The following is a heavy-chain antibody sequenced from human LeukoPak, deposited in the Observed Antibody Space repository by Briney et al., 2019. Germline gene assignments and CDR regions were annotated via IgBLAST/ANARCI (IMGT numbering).Heavy chain of an antibody. Sequence: GGSLRLSCAASGFTFSRYGMSWVRQAPGKGLEWVSAISGSGGSTYYADSVKGRFTISRDNSKNTLYLQMNSLRADDTAVYYCANAPGSAAGTAYWGQGTLVTVSS. J-gene: IGHJ4*02. CDR3: ANAPGSAAGTAY. CDR1: GFTFSRYG. CDR2: ISGSGGST. V-gene: IGHV3-23*01. D-gene: IGHD6-13*01.